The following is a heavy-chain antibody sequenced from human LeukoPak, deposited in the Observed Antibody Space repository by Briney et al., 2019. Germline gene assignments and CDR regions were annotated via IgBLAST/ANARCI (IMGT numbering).Heavy chain of an antibody. CDR1: GFTFSSYS. V-gene: IGHV3-48*04. Sequence: GGSLRLSCAASGFTFSSYSMNWVRQAPGKGLEWVSSISSSSSTIYYADSVKGRFTISRDNAKNSLHLQMNSLRAEDTAVYYCAELGITMIGGVWGKGTTVTISS. D-gene: IGHD3-10*02. CDR2: ISSSSSTI. CDR3: AELGITMIGGV. J-gene: IGHJ6*04.